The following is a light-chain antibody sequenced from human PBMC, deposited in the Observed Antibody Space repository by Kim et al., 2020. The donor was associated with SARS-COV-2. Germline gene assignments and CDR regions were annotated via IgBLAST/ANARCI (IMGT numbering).Light chain of an antibody. CDR1: TSDFGGYDY. V-gene: IGLV2-14*01. Sequence: QSALTQPASASGSPGQSITISCTGTTSDFGGYDYVSWYQQHPGKAPKLMIYEVTNRPSGVSNRFSGSKSGNAASLTIPGLQNEDEADYYCNSYTSTSTLVFGTGTKVTVL. J-gene: IGLJ1*01. CDR2: EVT. CDR3: NSYTSTSTLV.